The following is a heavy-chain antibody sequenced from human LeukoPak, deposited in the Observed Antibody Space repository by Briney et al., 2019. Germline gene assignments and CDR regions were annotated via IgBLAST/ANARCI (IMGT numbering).Heavy chain of an antibody. D-gene: IGHD3-9*01. CDR2: IYYSGST. J-gene: IGHJ4*02. V-gene: IGHV4-31*03. CDR3: ARVHYDILTGYTYFFDY. Sequence: SQTLSLTCTVSGGSISSGAYYWSWIRQQPGKGLEWIGYIYYSGSTYYNPSLKSRVTISVDTSKNQFSLKLSSVTAADTAVYYCARVHYDILTGYTYFFDYWGQGTLVTVSS. CDR1: GGSISSGAYY.